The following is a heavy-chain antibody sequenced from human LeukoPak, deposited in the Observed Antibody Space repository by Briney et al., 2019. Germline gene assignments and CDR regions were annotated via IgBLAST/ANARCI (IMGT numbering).Heavy chain of an antibody. D-gene: IGHD2-2*01. CDR1: GGSFSGYY. Sequence: PSETLSLTCAVYGGSFSGYYWSWIRQPPGKGLEWIGEINHSGSTNYNPSLKSRVTISVDTSENQFSLKLSSVTAADTAVYYCARGPTGYCSSTSCAKFDYWGQGTLVTVSS. J-gene: IGHJ4*02. CDR3: ARGPTGYCSSTSCAKFDY. CDR2: INHSGST. V-gene: IGHV4-34*01.